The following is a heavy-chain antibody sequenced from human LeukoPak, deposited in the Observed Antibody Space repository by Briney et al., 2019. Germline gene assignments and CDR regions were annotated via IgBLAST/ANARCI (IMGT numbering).Heavy chain of an antibody. D-gene: IGHD6-13*01. CDR3: ARDGRSAAGRNLDY. J-gene: IGHJ4*02. Sequence: ASVKVSCKASGGTFSSYAISWVRQAPGQGLEWMGGIIPIFGTANYAQKFQGRVTITADKSTSTAYMELSSLRSEDTAVYYCARDGRSAAGRNLDYWGQGTLATVSS. CDR2: IIPIFGTA. CDR1: GGTFSSYA. V-gene: IGHV1-69*06.